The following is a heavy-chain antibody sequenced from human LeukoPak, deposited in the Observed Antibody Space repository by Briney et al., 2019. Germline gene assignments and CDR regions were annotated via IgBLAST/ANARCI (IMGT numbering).Heavy chain of an antibody. Sequence: GGSLRLSCAASGFTFSSYAMSWVRQAPGKGLEWVSAISGSGGSTYYADSVKGRFTISRDNSKNTLYLQMNSLRAEDTAVYYCAKVSAIGFVSENWFDPWGQGTLVTVSS. D-gene: IGHD3-10*01. CDR1: GFTFSSYA. J-gene: IGHJ5*02. V-gene: IGHV3-23*01. CDR2: ISGSGGST. CDR3: AKVSAIGFVSENWFDP.